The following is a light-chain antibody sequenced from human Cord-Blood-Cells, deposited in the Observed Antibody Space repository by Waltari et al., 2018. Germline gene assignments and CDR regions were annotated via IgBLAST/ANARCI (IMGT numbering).Light chain of an antibody. V-gene: IGLV2-11*01. J-gene: IGLJ3*02. Sequence: QSALTQPRSVSGSPGQSVTISCTGTSSDVGGYNYVSWYQQHPGKAPKLMIYEVSKRPSGVPDRFSGSKSGNTASLTISWLQAEDEADYYCCSYAGSYLNWVFGGGTKLTVL. CDR3: CSYAGSYLNWV. CDR1: SSDVGGYNY. CDR2: EVS.